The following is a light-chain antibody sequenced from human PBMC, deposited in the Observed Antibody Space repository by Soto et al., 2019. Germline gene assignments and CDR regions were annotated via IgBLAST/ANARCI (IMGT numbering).Light chain of an antibody. CDR2: EVN. J-gene: IGLJ3*02. CDR1: SSDVGSYNL. Sequence: QSVLTQPASVSGSPGQSITISCTGTSSDVGSYNLVSWYQQLPGKAPKLIIYEVNERPSGISNRFSGSKSGNTASLTISGLQAEDEADYCCCSYAGSSILVFGGGTQLAVL. CDR3: CSYAGSSILV. V-gene: IGLV2-23*02.